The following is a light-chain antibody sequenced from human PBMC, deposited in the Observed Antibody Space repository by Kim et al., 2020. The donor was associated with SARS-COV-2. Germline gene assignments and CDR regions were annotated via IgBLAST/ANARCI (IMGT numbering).Light chain of an antibody. J-gene: IGLJ1*01. Sequence: SYELTQPPSVSVSPGQTASITCSGDKLGDKYACWYQQKPGQSPVLVIYQDSKRPSGIPERFSGSNSGNTATLTISGTQAMDEADYYCQAWDSSTANYVFGPGTKVTVL. CDR3: QAWDSSTANYV. CDR2: QDS. CDR1: KLGDKY. V-gene: IGLV3-1*01.